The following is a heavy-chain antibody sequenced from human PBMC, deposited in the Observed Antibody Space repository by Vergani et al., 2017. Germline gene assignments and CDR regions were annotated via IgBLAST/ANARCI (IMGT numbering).Heavy chain of an antibody. Sequence: EVQLLESGGGLVQPGGSLRLSCAASGFTFSSYAMSWVRQAPGKGLEWVSAISGSGGSTYYADSVKGRFTISRDNSKNTLYLQMNSLRAEDTAVYYCEKITMSTSRYFDYWGQGTLVTVSS. J-gene: IGHJ4*02. D-gene: IGHD3-3*01. CDR1: GFTFSSYA. CDR3: EKITMSTSRYFDY. V-gene: IGHV3-23*01. CDR2: ISGSGGST.